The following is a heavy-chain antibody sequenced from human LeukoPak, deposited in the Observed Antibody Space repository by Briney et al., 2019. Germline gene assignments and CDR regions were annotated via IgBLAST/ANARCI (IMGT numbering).Heavy chain of an antibody. V-gene: IGHV3-23*01. CDR2: ISGSGGST. J-gene: IGHJ4*02. CDR3: AKLGPGYYDSSGYAIDY. D-gene: IGHD3-22*01. CDR1: GFTFSSYA. Sequence: GGSLRLSCAASGFTFSSYAMSWVRQAPGKGLEWVSGISGSGGSTYYADSVKGRFTISRDNSKNTLYLQMNSLRAEDTAVYYCAKLGPGYYDSSGYAIDYWGQGTLVTVSS.